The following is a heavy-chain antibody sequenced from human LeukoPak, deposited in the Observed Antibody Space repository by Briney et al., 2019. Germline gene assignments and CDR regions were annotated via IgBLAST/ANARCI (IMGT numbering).Heavy chain of an antibody. V-gene: IGHV4-30-2*01. D-gene: IGHD5-12*01. CDR2: IYHSGST. CDR1: GGSISSGGYY. CDR3: ARDYGSGYDSLFHFDY. J-gene: IGHJ4*02. Sequence: SETLSLTCTVSGGSISSGGYYWSWIRQPPGRGLEGIGYIYHSGSTYYNPSLKSRVTISVDRSKNQFSLKLSSVTAADTAVYYCARDYGSGYDSLFHFDYWGQGTLVTVSS.